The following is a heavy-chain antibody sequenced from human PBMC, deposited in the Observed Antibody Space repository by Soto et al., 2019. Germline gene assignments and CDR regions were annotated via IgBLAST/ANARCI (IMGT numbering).Heavy chain of an antibody. J-gene: IGHJ4*02. CDR3: PRVRTIFAVDQFDY. CDR1: DGSISRYY. Sequence: SETLSLTCTISDGSISRYYWSWIRQSPGNGLEWIGYMYYSGSVSYNPSLKSRVTMSIDTAKSQFSLKLSSVTAADTAIYYCPRVRTIFAVDQFDYWGQATLVTVS. V-gene: IGHV4-59*01. D-gene: IGHD3-3*01. CDR2: MYYSGSV.